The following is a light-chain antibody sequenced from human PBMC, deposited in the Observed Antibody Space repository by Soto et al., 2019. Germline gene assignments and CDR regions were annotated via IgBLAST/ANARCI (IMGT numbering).Light chain of an antibody. V-gene: IGKV1-5*01. CDR2: DVS. CDR3: QQYNTYSKT. Sequence: DIQMTQSPSTLSASVGDRVTITCRASQSISPWLAWYQQKPGKAPKLLIFDVSSLESGVPSRFSGSGSGTEFNLTISRLQPDDFATYYCQQYNTYSKTFGQGTKVDIK. CDR1: QSISPW. J-gene: IGKJ1*01.